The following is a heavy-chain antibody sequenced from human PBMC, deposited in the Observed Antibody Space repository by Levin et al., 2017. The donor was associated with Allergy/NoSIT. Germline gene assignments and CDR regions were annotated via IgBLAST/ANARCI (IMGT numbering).Heavy chain of an antibody. CDR3: ARGSHYGSPPTEFDP. V-gene: IGHV3-33*01. CDR1: GFTFNTYG. D-gene: IGHD3-10*01. CDR2: TWYDGSHK. J-gene: IGHJ5*02. Sequence: GGSLRLSCAASGFTFNTYGMHWVRQAPGKGLEWVATTWYDGSHKYYADSVKGRFTISRDNSKNTLYLQMNSLRTEDTAVYYCARGSHYGSPPTEFDPWGQGTLVTVSS.